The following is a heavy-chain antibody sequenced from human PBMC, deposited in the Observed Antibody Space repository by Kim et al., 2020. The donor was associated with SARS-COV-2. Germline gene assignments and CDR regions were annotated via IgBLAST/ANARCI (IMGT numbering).Heavy chain of an antibody. Sequence: GGSLRLSCAASGFTFSSYAMSWVRQAPGKGLEWVSAISGSGGSTYYADSVKGRFTISRDNSKNTLYLQMNSLRAEDTAVYYCAKDQEYSSSWTDYYGMDVWGQGTTVTVSS. D-gene: IGHD6-13*01. J-gene: IGHJ6*02. CDR1: GFTFSSYA. CDR3: AKDQEYSSSWTDYYGMDV. V-gene: IGHV3-23*01. CDR2: ISGSGGST.